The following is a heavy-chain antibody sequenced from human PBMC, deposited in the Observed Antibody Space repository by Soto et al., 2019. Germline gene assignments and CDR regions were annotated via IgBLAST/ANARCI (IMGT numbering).Heavy chain of an antibody. Sequence: GGSLRLSCAASGLTFSSYGMHWVRQAPGKGLEWVAVIWYDGSNKYYADSVKGRFTISRDNSKNTLYLQMNSLRAEDTAVYYCAREAYCSSTSCYTRWFDPWGQGTLVTVSS. CDR1: GLTFSSYG. CDR3: AREAYCSSTSCYTRWFDP. J-gene: IGHJ5*02. V-gene: IGHV3-33*01. D-gene: IGHD2-2*02. CDR2: IWYDGSNK.